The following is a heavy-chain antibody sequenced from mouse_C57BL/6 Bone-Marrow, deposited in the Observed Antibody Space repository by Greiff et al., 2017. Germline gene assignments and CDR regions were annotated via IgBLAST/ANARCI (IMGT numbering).Heavy chain of an antibody. V-gene: IGHV1-64*01. CDR1: GYTFTSYW. CDR2: IHPNSGST. CDR3: ARPWGTTVPFDY. J-gene: IGHJ2*01. D-gene: IGHD1-1*01. Sequence: VKLMESGAELVKPGASVKLSCKASGYTFTSYWMHWVKQRPGQGLEWIGMIHPNSGSTNYNEKFKSKATLTVDKSSSTAYMQLSSLTSEDSAVXYCARPWGTTVPFDYGGQGTTLTVSS.